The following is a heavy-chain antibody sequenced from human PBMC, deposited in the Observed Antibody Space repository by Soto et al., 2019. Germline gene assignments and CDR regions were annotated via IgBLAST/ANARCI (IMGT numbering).Heavy chain of an antibody. J-gene: IGHJ6*02. CDR3: ASHSTMVRKNYYYGMDV. V-gene: IGHV4-34*01. Sequence: TLSLTCAVYGGSFSGYYWSWIRQPPGKGLEWIGEINHSGSTNYNPSLKSRVTISVDTSKNQFSLKLSSVTAADTAVYYCASHSTMVRKNYYYGMDVWGQGTTVPVSS. CDR2: INHSGST. CDR1: GGSFSGYY. D-gene: IGHD3-10*01.